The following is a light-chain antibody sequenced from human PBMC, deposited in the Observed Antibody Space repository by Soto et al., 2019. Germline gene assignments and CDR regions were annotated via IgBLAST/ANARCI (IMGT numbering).Light chain of an antibody. J-gene: IGKJ1*01. CDR1: QSVSSSY. CDR3: QQYGSSPPWT. V-gene: IGKV3-20*01. Sequence: EIVLTQSPGTLSLSPGERATLSCRASQSVSSSYLAWYQQKPGQAPRLLIYGASSRATGIPDRFSGSGSGTDFTLTISRLEPEGFAVYYCQQYGSSPPWTFGQGTNVEIK. CDR2: GAS.